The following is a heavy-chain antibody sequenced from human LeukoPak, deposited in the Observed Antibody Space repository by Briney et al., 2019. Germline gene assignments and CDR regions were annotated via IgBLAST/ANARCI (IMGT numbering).Heavy chain of an antibody. D-gene: IGHD6-13*01. Sequence: ASVKVSCKPSGYTFSDYSITWVRQAPGQGLEWMGWVSAYDGNTRFSLKLQGRLTMTTDTSTSTAYMELRSLRSDDTAVYYCARFSLAAAAGFDPWGQGTLVTVS. CDR3: ARFSLAAAAGFDP. J-gene: IGHJ5*02. V-gene: IGHV1-18*01. CDR1: GYTFSDYS. CDR2: VSAYDGNT.